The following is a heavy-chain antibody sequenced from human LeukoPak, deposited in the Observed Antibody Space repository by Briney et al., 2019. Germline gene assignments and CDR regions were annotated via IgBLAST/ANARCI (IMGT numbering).Heavy chain of an antibody. CDR1: GFTFSNYA. CDR2: VSGSGDET. D-gene: IGHD2-2*02. CDR3: AKGTTTSCYTGCDY. V-gene: IGHV3-23*01. Sequence: PGGSLRLSCAASGFTFSNYAMTWVRQAPGKGLEWVSVVSGSGDETLYADSVKGRLTISRDNSRDTVHLQMNSLQTEDTATYYCAKGTTTSCYTGCDYWGRGTLVTVSS. J-gene: IGHJ4*02.